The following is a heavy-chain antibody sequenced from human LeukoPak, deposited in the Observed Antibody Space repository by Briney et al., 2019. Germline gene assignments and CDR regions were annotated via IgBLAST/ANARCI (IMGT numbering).Heavy chain of an antibody. CDR1: GGSISSYY. V-gene: IGHV4-4*07. CDR2: IYTSGST. CDR3: ARAATAPTIMANPYFDY. D-gene: IGHD2-8*01. J-gene: IGHJ4*02. Sequence: SETLSLTCTVSGGSISSYYWSWIRQPAGKGLEWIGRIYTSGSTNYNPSLRSRVTMSVDTSKNQFSLKLSSVTAADTAVYYCARAATAPTIMANPYFDYWGQGTLVTVSS.